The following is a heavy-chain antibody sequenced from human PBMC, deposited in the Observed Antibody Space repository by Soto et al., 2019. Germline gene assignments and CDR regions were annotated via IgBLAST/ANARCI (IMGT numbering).Heavy chain of an antibody. D-gene: IGHD4-17*01. V-gene: IGHV1-24*01. Sequence: ASVKVSCKVSGYTLTELSMHWVRQAPGKGLEWMGGFDPEDGDTIYAQKFQGRVTMTEDTSTDTAYMELSSLRSEDTAVYYCATPGYGDPDYSYCGMDVWGQGTTVTVYS. J-gene: IGHJ6*02. CDR3: ATPGYGDPDYSYCGMDV. CDR2: FDPEDGDT. CDR1: GYTLTELS.